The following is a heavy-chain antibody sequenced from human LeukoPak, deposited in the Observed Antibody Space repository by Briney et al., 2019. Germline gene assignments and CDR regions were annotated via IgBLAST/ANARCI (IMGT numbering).Heavy chain of an antibody. CDR2: IWRDGSNK. D-gene: IGHD1-26*01. Sequence: PGGSLRLSCEAAGFIFNEYAMHWVRQAPGKGLEWVAVIWRDGSNKYYADTVKGRVTVSRDNPKNTLNLQMDSLRVEDTAVYYCARHGSGRKYFDPLDYWGQGTLVTVSS. CDR1: GFIFNEYA. CDR3: ARHGSGRKYFDPLDY. J-gene: IGHJ4*02. V-gene: IGHV3-33*08.